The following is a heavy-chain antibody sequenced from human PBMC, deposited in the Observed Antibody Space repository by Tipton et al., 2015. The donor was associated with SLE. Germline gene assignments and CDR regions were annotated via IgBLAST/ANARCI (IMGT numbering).Heavy chain of an antibody. CDR3: ASRGYSYGTGWYYFDY. D-gene: IGHD5-18*01. CDR1: GFTFSSYS. CDR2: ISSSGSTI. J-gene: IGHJ4*02. V-gene: IGHV3-48*04. Sequence: SLRLSCAASGFTFSSYSMNWVRQAPGKGLEWVSYISSSGSTIYYADSVKGRFTISRDNAKNSLYLQMNSLRAEDTAVYYCASRGYSYGTGWYYFDYWGQGTLVTVSS.